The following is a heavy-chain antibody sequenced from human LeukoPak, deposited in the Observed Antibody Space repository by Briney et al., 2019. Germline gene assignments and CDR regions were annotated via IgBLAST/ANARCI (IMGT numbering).Heavy chain of an antibody. CDR3: ARGMDYYDNRGYTTDS. Sequence: GGSVRLSCAASGFSFSTYWMHWVRQVPGKGLVWVSRLNGDGSSTTYADSVKGRFTISRDNAKNTLYLQMNGLRVEDTAVYFCARGMDYYDNRGYTTDSWGQGTLVTVVS. CDR2: LNGDGSST. J-gene: IGHJ4*02. D-gene: IGHD3-22*01. V-gene: IGHV3-74*01. CDR1: GFSFSTYW.